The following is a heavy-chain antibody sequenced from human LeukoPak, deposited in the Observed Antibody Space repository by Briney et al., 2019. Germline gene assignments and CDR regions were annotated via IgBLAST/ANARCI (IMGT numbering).Heavy chain of an antibody. CDR2: IHYSGST. CDR1: GGSISSYY. CDR3: ASGTYYYFDF. J-gene: IGHJ4*02. V-gene: IGHV4-59*01. D-gene: IGHD6-13*01. Sequence: SETLSLTCTVSGGSISSYYWSWIRQPPGEGLEWIGYIHYSGSTNYNPSLKSPFTISVDTSKSQFSLKVNSVTAADTAVYYCASGTYYYFDFWGQGALVTVSS.